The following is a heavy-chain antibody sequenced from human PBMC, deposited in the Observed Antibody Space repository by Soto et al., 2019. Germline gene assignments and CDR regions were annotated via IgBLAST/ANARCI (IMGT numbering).Heavy chain of an antibody. D-gene: IGHD6-13*01. V-gene: IGHV4-34*01. CDR3: ARSGIADDY. J-gene: IGHJ4*02. CDR1: GGSFSGYY. CDR2: INHSGGT. Sequence: SETLSLTCAVYGGSFSGYYWSWIRQPPGKGLEWIGEINHSGGTNYNPSLKSRVTISVDTSKNQFSLKLSSVTAADTAVYYCARSGIADDYWGQGTLVTVSS.